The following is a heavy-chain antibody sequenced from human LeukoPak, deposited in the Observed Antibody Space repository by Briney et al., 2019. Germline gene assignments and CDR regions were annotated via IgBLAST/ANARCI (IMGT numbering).Heavy chain of an antibody. V-gene: IGHV1-18*01. J-gene: IGHJ4*02. CDR1: GYTFTSYG. Sequence: ASVTVSCMASGYTFTSYGISWVRQAPGQGLEWMGWISAYNGNTNYAQKLQGRVTMTTDTSTSTAYMEPRSLRSDDTAVYYCARGGGTTDFLLVDYWGQGTLVTVSS. CDR3: ARGGGTTDFLLVDY. CDR2: ISAYNGNT. D-gene: IGHD1-1*01.